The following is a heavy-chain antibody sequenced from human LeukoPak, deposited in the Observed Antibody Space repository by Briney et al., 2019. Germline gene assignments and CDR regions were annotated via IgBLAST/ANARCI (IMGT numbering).Heavy chain of an antibody. D-gene: IGHD3-3*01. CDR1: GGSLNGYF. Sequence: SEALPLTCAVYGGSLNGYFCSWIRQVPRGEVEWIGEINYSEGTNYNPCLTSRVTLSVDTSKNQFSLKLSSVTAVDTAVYYCASRRGSGLYYFDYWGQGTLVTVSS. CDR2: INYSEGT. J-gene: IGHJ4*02. CDR3: ASRRGSGLYYFDY. V-gene: IGHV4-34*01.